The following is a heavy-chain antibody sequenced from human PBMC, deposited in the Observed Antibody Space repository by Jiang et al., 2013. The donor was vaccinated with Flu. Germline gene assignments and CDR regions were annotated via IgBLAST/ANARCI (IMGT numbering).Heavy chain of an antibody. J-gene: IGHJ4*02. V-gene: IGHV5-51*01. CDR3: ARQGAGWDDRWLRLGWDHTFDY. CDR1: GYSFTSYW. CDR2: IYPGDSDT. D-gene: IGHD5-12*01. Sequence: GAEVKKPGESLKISCKGSGYSFTSYWIGWVRQMPGKGLEWMGIIYPGDSDTRYSPSFQGQVTISADKSISTAYLQWSSLKASDTAMYYCARQGAGWDDRWLRLGWDHTFDYWGQGTLVTVSS.